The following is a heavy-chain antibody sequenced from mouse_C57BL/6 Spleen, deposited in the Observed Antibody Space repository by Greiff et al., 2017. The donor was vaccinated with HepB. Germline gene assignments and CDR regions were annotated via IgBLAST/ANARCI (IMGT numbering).Heavy chain of an antibody. D-gene: IGHD1-1*01. Sequence: QVQLQQPGAELVKPGASVKLSCKASGYTFTSYWMQWVKQRPGQGLEWIGEIDPSDSYTNYNQKFKGKATLTVDTSSSTAYMQLSSLTSEDSAVYYCARESLRYYYGSSGYFDYWGQGTTRTVSS. CDR3: ARESLRYYYGSSGYFDY. CDR2: IDPSDSYT. J-gene: IGHJ2*01. V-gene: IGHV1-50*01. CDR1: GYTFTSYW.